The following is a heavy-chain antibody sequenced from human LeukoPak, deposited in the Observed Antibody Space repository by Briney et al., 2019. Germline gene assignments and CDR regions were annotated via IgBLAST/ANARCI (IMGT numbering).Heavy chain of an antibody. J-gene: IGHJ4*02. V-gene: IGHV1-24*01. CDR3: ASSLTYYYGSGSMLTDY. Sequence: ASVKVSCKVSGYTLTELSMHWVRQAPGKGLEWMGGFDPEDGETIYAQKFQGRVTMTEDTSTDTAYMELSSLRSEDTAVYYCASSLTYYYGSGSMLTDYWGQGTLVTVSS. D-gene: IGHD3-10*01. CDR2: FDPEDGET. CDR1: GYTLTELS.